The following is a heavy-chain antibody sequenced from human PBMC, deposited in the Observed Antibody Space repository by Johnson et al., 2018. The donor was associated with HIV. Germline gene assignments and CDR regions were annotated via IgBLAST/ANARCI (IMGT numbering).Heavy chain of an antibody. CDR3: AKATTGSDAFDI. J-gene: IGHJ3*02. Sequence: VQLVESGGGLVQPGGSLRLSCAASGFTVSSNYMSWVRQAPGKGLEWVSVIYSGGSTYYADSVKGRFTISRDNAKNSLYLQMNSLRAEDTAVYYCAKATTGSDAFDIWGRGTMVTVSS. V-gene: IGHV3-66*01. CDR2: IYSGGST. D-gene: IGHD1-1*01. CDR1: GFTVSSNY.